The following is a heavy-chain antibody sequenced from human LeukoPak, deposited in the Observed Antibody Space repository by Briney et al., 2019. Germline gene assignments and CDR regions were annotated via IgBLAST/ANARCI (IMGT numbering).Heavy chain of an antibody. D-gene: IGHD5-18*01. V-gene: IGHV3-48*01. CDR3: ARVYSYGFDY. J-gene: IGHJ4*02. Sequence: GGSLRLSCAASGFTFSSYSMNWVRQAPGKGLEWVSYISSSSSTIYYADSVKGRFTISRDNAKNSLYLQMNSLRVEDTAVYYCARVYSYGFDYWGQGTLVTVSS. CDR2: ISSSSSTI. CDR1: GFTFSSYS.